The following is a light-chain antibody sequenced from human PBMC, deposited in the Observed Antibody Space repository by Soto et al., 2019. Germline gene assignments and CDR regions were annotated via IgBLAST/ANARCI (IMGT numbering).Light chain of an antibody. CDR3: QQRNTWPWT. J-gene: IGKJ1*01. Sequence: EIVLTQSPATLSLSPGQRATLSCLASQSVSGDLAWFQQKPGQAPRLLIYDTYNGATGLPARFSGSGSGTDFTLTIRSIEPEDFAVYYCQQRNTWPWTFGQGTKVEIK. CDR1: QSVSGD. V-gene: IGKV3-11*01. CDR2: DTY.